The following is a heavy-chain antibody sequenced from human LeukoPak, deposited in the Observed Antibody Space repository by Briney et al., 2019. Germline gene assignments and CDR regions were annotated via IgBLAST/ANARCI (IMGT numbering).Heavy chain of an antibody. D-gene: IGHD3-22*01. CDR1: GFTFSNYW. J-gene: IGHJ5*02. V-gene: IGHV3-74*01. CDR2: ISSDGINT. Sequence: GGSLRLSCAASGFTFSNYWMHWVRQAPGKGLVWVSRISSDGINTSYADSVKGRFTISRDNAKNTLNLQMNSLRAEDTAVYYCARDLGQYYDTSDNWFDPWGQGTLVTVSS. CDR3: ARDLGQYYDTSDNWFDP.